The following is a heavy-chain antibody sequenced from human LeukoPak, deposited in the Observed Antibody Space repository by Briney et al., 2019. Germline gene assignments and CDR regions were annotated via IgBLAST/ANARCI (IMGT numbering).Heavy chain of an antibody. J-gene: IGHJ4*02. D-gene: IGHD3-10*01. Sequence: SETLSLTCAVSGGSISSSSYYWGWIRQPPGKGLEWIGNIYYTGSTYYNPSLKSRVIISVDTSKNQFSLNLSSVTAADTAVYYCARLERSYYRARLVPLDYWGQGTLVTVSS. CDR1: GGSISSSSYY. V-gene: IGHV4-39*01. CDR2: IYYTGST. CDR3: ARLERSYYRARLVPLDY.